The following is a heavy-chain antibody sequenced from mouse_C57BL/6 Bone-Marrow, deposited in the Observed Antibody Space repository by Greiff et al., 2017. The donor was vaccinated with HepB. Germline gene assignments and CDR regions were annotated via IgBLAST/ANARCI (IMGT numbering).Heavy chain of an antibody. CDR3: ARRGITTVVEGYWYFDV. V-gene: IGHV1-72*01. CDR1: GYTFTSYW. J-gene: IGHJ1*03. D-gene: IGHD1-1*01. CDR2: IDPNSGGT. Sequence: QVQLKQPGAELVKPGASVKLSCKASGYTFTSYWMHWVKQRPGRGLEWIGRIDPNSGGTKYNEKFKSKATLTVDKPSSTAYMQLSSLTSEDSAVYDCARRGITTVVEGYWYFDVWGTGTTVTVSS.